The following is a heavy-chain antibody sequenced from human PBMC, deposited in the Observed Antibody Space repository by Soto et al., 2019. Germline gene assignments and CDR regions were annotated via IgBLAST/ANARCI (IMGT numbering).Heavy chain of an antibody. CDR3: ARGRPNYGMDV. CDR2: INHSGST. CDR1: GGSFRGYY. J-gene: IGHJ6*02. Sequence: QVQLQQWGAGLLKPSETLSLTCAVYGGSFRGYYWSGIRQPPGKGLEWIGEINHSGSTNYNPSLKSRVTISVDTSKNQFSLKLSSVTAADTAVYYCARGRPNYGMDVWGQGTTVTVSS. V-gene: IGHV4-34*01.